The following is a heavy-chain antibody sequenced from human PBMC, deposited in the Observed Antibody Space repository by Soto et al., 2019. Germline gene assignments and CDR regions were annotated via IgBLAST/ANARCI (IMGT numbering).Heavy chain of an antibody. Sequence: QVQLVQSGAEVKKPGASVKVSCTASGYTFTSYGIMWVRQAPGQGLEWMGWIGGYNGNTNYAQKFHGRVTLTIDTSTNTAYMELRSLRSDDTAVYYCARVNNNDFWSGYLGYWGQGTLVAVSS. J-gene: IGHJ4*02. V-gene: IGHV1-18*01. CDR1: GYTFTSYG. CDR2: IGGYNGNT. D-gene: IGHD3-3*01. CDR3: ARVNNNDFWSGYLGY.